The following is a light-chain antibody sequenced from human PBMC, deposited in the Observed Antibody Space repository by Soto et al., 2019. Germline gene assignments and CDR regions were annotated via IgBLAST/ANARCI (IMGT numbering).Light chain of an antibody. Sequence: EIVLTQSPGTPSLSPGERTTLXXRASQSVSSSYLAWYQQKPGQAPRLXIHGASSRATGIPDRISGSGSGTDFTLTISRLEPEDFAVYYCQQYGSSPITFGQGTRLEIK. J-gene: IGKJ5*01. CDR2: GAS. V-gene: IGKV3-20*01. CDR3: QQYGSSPIT. CDR1: QSVSSSY.